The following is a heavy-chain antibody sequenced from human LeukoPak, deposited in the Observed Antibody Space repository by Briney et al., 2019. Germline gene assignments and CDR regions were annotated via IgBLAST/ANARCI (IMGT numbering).Heavy chain of an antibody. CDR2: IHTSGST. J-gene: IGHJ6*03. Sequence: PSETLSLTCTVSGGSISTYYWSWIRQPAGKGLEWIGRIHTSGSTHYNPSLKSRVTMSLGTSKSQFSLKLSSVTAADTAVYYCARDFGYYYYMDVWGKGTTVTVSS. CDR3: ARDFGYYYYMDV. CDR1: GGSISTYY. V-gene: IGHV4-4*07. D-gene: IGHD3-3*01.